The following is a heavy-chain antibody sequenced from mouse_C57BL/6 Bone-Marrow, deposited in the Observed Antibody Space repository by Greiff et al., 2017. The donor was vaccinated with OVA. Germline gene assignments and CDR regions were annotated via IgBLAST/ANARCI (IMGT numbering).Heavy chain of an antibody. D-gene: IGHD1-1*02. V-gene: IGHV1-26*01. Sequence: EVQLQQSGPELVKPGASVKISCKASGYTFTDYYMNWVKQSHGKSLEWIGDINPNNGGTSYNQKFKGKATLTVDKSSSTAYMELRSLTSEDSAVCCCARKGRWDVDYWGQGTTLTVSS. CDR2: INPNNGGT. CDR3: ARKGRWDVDY. J-gene: IGHJ2*01. CDR1: GYTFTDYY.